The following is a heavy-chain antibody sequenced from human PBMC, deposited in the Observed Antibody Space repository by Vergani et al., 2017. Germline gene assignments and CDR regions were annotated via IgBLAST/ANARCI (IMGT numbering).Heavy chain of an antibody. V-gene: IGHV4-34*01. D-gene: IGHD6-13*01. J-gene: IGHJ4*02. CDR1: GGSFSGYY. CDR3: ARRRAAAGTRGLYFDY. CDR2: INHSGST. Sequence: QVQLQQWGAGLLKPSETLSLTCAVYGGSFSGYYWRWIRQPPGKGLEWIGEINHSGSTNYNPSLKSRVTIAVDTSKNQFPLKLSSVAAADTAVYYCARRRAAAGTRGLYFDYWGQGTLVTVSS.